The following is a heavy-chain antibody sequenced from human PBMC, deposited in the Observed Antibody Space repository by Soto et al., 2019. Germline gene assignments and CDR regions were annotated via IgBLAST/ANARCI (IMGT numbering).Heavy chain of an antibody. CDR3: AREHCGGDCRYYYGMDV. Sequence: ASVKVSCKASGYTFTSYGISWVRRAPGQGLVWMGWISAYNGNTNYAQKLQGRVTMTTDTSTSTAYMELRSLRSDDTAVYYCAREHCGGDCRYYYGMDVWGQGTTVTVSS. CDR1: GYTFTSYG. D-gene: IGHD2-21*02. CDR2: ISAYNGNT. V-gene: IGHV1-18*01. J-gene: IGHJ6*02.